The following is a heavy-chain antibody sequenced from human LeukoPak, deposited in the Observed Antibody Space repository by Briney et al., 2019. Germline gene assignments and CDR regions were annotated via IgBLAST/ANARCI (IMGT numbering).Heavy chain of an antibody. V-gene: IGHV3-9*01. CDR2: ISWNSGSI. Sequence: GGSLRLSCAASGFTFSSYAMSWVRQAPGKGLEWVSGISWNSGSIGYADSVKGRFTISRDNAKNSLYLQMNSLRAEDTALYYCAKAWERVFDYWGQGTLVTVSS. CDR1: GFTFSSYA. J-gene: IGHJ4*02. CDR3: AKAWERVFDY. D-gene: IGHD3-16*01.